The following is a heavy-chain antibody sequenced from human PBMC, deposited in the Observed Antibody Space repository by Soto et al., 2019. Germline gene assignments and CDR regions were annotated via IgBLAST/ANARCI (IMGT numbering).Heavy chain of an antibody. CDR1: GFTFSSYA. D-gene: IGHD2-21*01. Sequence: QVQLVESGGGVVQPGRSLRLSCAASGFTFSSYAMHWVRQAPGKGLEWVAVISYDGSNKYYADSVKGRFTISRDNSKNTLYLQMNSLRAEDTAVYYCARDVAHRPHYWYFDLWGRGTLVTVSS. V-gene: IGHV3-30-3*01. CDR3: ARDVAHRPHYWYFDL. J-gene: IGHJ2*01. CDR2: ISYDGSNK.